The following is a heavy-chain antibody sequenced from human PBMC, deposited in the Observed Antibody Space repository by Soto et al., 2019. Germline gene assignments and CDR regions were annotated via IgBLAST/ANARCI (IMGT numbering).Heavy chain of an antibody. J-gene: IGHJ6*02. CDR1: GFTFSTYY. Sequence: EMQVVESGGNLVQPGGSLRLSCAASGFTFSTYYMTWVRQAPGKGLEWVAQINQDGSARYYVESVKDRFTTSRDNAQNFLYLHMNSLRVEDTAVYRCTRWNFAMDVWGQGTTVTVS. V-gene: IGHV3-7*03. CDR3: TRWNFAMDV. CDR2: INQDGSAR.